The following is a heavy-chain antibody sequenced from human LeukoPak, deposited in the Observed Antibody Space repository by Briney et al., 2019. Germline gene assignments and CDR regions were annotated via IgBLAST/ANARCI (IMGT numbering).Heavy chain of an antibody. J-gene: IGHJ4*02. CDR2: IYSGGST. CDR3: ARSASGGYFDY. Sequence: GGSLRLSCAASGFTVSSNYMSWVRQAPGKGLEWVSVIYSGGSTYYADSVKGRFTISRDNSKNTLYLQMNSLRAEDTAVHYCARSASGGYFDYWGQGTLVTVSS. D-gene: IGHD2-15*01. V-gene: IGHV3-66*01. CDR1: GFTVSSNY.